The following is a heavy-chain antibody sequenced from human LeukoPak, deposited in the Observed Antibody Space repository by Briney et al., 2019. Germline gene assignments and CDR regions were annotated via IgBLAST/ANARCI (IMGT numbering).Heavy chain of an antibody. Sequence: ASVKVSCKASGYTFTGYYMHWVRQAPGQGLEWMGWINPNSGGTNYARKFQGRVTMTRDTSISTAYMELRSLRSDDTAVYYCAREFLSVGLRKYSSAFDIWGQGTMVTVSS. J-gene: IGHJ3*02. CDR1: GYTFTGYY. CDR3: AREFLSVGLRKYSSAFDI. D-gene: IGHD4-17*01. V-gene: IGHV1-2*02. CDR2: INPNSGGT.